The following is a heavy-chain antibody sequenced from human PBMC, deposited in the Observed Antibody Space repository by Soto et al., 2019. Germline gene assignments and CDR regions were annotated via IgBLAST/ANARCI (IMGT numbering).Heavy chain of an antibody. V-gene: IGHV3-74*01. CDR3: ARLPNKSHKK. CDR1: GFTFSSYW. Sequence: EVQLVESGGGLVQPGGSLRLSCAASGFTFSSYWMHWVRQAPGKGLVWVSSISSDASSTSYADPVKGRFTISRDNAKNTVCLEKNSVRAEDTAVYYCARLPNKSHKKWGQGTLVIVSP. CDR2: ISSDASST. J-gene: IGHJ1*01.